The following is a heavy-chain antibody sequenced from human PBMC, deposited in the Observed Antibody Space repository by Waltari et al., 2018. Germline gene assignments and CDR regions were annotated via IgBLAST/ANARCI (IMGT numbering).Heavy chain of an antibody. V-gene: IGHV3-43D*03. CDR3: AKNGNIFGVANYYYYMDV. CDR1: GFTFDDYA. CDR2: ITWDGGST. J-gene: IGHJ6*03. D-gene: IGHD3-3*01. Sequence: EVQLVESGGAVVQPGGSLRLSCAASGFTFDDYAMHWVRQVPGKGLEWVSLITWDGGSTYYADSVKGRFTISRDNSKNSLYLQMSGLRPEDTALYYCAKNGNIFGVANYYYYMDVWGKGTTVTISS.